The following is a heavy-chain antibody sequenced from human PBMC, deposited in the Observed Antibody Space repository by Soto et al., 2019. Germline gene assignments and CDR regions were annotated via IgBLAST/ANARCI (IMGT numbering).Heavy chain of an antibody. V-gene: IGHV1-46*01. CDR2: INPSGGST. D-gene: IGHD5-18*01. CDR1: GYTFTSYY. CDR3: ARRLDTAMVTGAFDI. Sequence: ASVKVSCKASGYTFTSYYMHWVRQAPGQGLEWMGIINPSGGSTSYAQKFQGRVTMTRGTSTSTVYMELSSLRSEDTAVYYCARRLDTAMVTGAFDIWGQGTMVTVSS. J-gene: IGHJ3*02.